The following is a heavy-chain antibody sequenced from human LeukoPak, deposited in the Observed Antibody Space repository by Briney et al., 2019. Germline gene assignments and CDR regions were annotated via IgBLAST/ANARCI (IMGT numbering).Heavy chain of an antibody. V-gene: IGHV4-4*07. J-gene: IGHJ4*02. D-gene: IGHD3-10*01. CDR2: IYISGRN. CDR3: ARNMVRGRLYYFDS. Sequence: SETLSLTCTVSGGSISSYYWNWIRQSAGKGLEWIGHIYISGRNNYNPSLKSRVTMSVDTSKNQFSLKLNSVTAADTAVYYCARNMVRGRLYYFDSWGQGALVTVSS. CDR1: GGSISSYY.